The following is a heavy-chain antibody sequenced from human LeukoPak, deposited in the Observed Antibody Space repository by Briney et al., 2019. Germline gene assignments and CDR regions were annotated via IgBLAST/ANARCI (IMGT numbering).Heavy chain of an antibody. CDR2: IYYSGST. Sequence: TSETLPLTCTVSGGSISSSSYYWGWIRQPPGKGLEWIGSIYYSGSTYYNPSLKSRVTISVDTSKNQFSLKLSSVTAADTAVYYCARFAGYFDYWGQGTLVTVSS. V-gene: IGHV4-39*01. J-gene: IGHJ4*02. CDR3: ARFAGYFDY. CDR1: GGSISSSSYY. D-gene: IGHD3-10*01.